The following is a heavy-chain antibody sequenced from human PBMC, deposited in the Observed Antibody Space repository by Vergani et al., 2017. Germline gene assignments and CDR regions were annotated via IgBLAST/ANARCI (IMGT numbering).Heavy chain of an antibody. CDR3: ARSQGDYWYGDL. J-gene: IGHJ2*01. Sequence: QVRLEESGPGLVKPSETLSLTCSVSGYSIFSGFYWAWIRQSPGEGLQWLTSIHNRGKTYHNPSLQTRVSVSLDTSKNRFSLNLTSVTATDKAGYYGARSQGDYWYGDLGGPGSLGTVAS. CDR2: IHNRGKT. V-gene: IGHV4-38-2*01. D-gene: IGHD4-17*01. CDR1: GYSIFSGFY.